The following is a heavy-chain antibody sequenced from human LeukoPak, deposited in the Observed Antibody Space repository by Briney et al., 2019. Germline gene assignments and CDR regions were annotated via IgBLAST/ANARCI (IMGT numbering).Heavy chain of an antibody. CDR3: TTGPSFGYEW. CDR2: IKTDGRTT. Sequence: GGSLRLSCAASGMTFSNHWMHSVREAPGKGLVCCSLIKTDGRTTFYAESVKGRFTISRDDGKSTLYLQMKSLRAEDTAIYYCTTGPSFGYEWWGEGTVVTVSS. D-gene: IGHD3-22*01. J-gene: IGHJ4*02. V-gene: IGHV3-74*01. CDR1: GMTFSNHW.